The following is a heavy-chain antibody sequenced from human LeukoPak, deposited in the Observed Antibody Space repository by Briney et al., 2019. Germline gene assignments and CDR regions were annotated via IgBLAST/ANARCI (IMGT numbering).Heavy chain of an antibody. CDR2: IKQDGSEK. CDR3: ARNGQWSFDY. D-gene: IGHD2-15*01. V-gene: IGHV3-7*01. J-gene: IGHJ4*02. Sequence: GGSLRLSCAASGFTFSRYWVTWVRQAPGKGLEWVANIKQDGSEKYYVDSVKGRFTISRDNAKNSLYLQMNSLRAEDTAVCYCARNGQWSFDYWGQGTLVTVSS. CDR1: GFTFSRYW.